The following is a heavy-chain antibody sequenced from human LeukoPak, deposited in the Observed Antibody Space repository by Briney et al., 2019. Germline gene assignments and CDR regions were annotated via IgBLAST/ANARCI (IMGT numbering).Heavy chain of an antibody. CDR1: GFSFSTYA. CDR3: ARGGDSWSGYSYGLDV. CDR2: ISFDGRNE. Sequence: GGSLRLSCAASGFSFSTYAMHWVRQAPGKGLEWVAVISFDGRNEYYADSVKGRFTISRDISKNTLYLRMNSLRPEDTAVYYCARGGDSWSGYSYGLDVWGQGTTVTVSS. D-gene: IGHD3-3*01. V-gene: IGHV3-30-3*01. J-gene: IGHJ6*02.